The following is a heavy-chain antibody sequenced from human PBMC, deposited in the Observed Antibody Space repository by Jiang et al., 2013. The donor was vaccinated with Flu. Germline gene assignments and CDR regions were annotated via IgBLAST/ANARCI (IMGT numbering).Heavy chain of an antibody. CDR2: IKQDGGEK. J-gene: IGHJ3*02. D-gene: IGHD6-19*01. V-gene: IGHV3-7*01. CDR3: ARVWRAAVAGTGTDAFDI. Sequence: EWVANIKQDGGEKYYVDSVKGRFTISRDNAKNSLYLQMNSLRAEDTAVYYCARVWRAAVAGTGTDAFDIWGQGTMVTVSS.